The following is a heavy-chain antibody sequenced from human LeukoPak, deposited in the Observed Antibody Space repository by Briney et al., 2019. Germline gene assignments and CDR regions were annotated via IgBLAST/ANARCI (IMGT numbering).Heavy chain of an antibody. V-gene: IGHV3-66*01. CDR1: GFTVSSKY. D-gene: IGHD6-19*01. CDR2: IYSGGDT. Sequence: GGSLRLFCAASGFTVSSKYMSWVRQAPGKGLEWLSVIYSGGDTYYADSVKGRFTISRDNSKNMIYLEMSSLKAEDTAVYYCAKERNLEIAVAGTIFDYWGQGTLVTVSS. CDR3: AKERNLEIAVAGTIFDY. J-gene: IGHJ4*02.